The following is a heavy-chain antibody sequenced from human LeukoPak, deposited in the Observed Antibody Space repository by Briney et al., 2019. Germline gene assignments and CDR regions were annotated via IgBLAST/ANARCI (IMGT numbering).Heavy chain of an antibody. D-gene: IGHD3-10*01. CDR2: ISSSGSTI. Sequence: GGSLRLSCAASGFTFSDYYMSWIRQAPGKGLEWVSYISSSGSTIYYADSVKGRFTISRGNAKNSLYLQMNSLRAEDTAVYYCATPPSYYGSGSPDAFDIWGQGTMVTVSS. J-gene: IGHJ3*02. CDR1: GFTFSDYY. CDR3: ATPPSYYGSGSPDAFDI. V-gene: IGHV3-11*01.